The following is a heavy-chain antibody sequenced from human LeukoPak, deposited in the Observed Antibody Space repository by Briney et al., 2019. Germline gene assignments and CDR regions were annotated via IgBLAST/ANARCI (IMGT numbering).Heavy chain of an antibody. D-gene: IGHD3-9*01. CDR2: ITASSIYI. J-gene: IGHJ4*02. CDR3: ARVLRDYYFDY. Sequence: GGSLRLSCAASGFSFSGYNMNWVRQAPGKGLEWVSSITASSIYIYYADSVRGRFTISRDNAENSLYPQMNSLRAEDTAVYYCARVLRDYYFDYWGQGALVTVSS. V-gene: IGHV3-21*01. CDR1: GFSFSGYN.